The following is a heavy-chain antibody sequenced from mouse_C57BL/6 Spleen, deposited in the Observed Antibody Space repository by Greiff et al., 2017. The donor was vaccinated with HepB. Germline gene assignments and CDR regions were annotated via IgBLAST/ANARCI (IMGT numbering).Heavy chain of an antibody. CDR2: IYPGSGST. Sequence: QVQLQQPGAELVKPGASVKMSCKASGYTFTSYWITWVKQRPGQGLEWIGDIYPGSGSTNYNEKFKSKATLTVDTSSSTAYMQLSSLTSEDSAVYYCAREREYYSNYVADYWGQGTTLTVSS. V-gene: IGHV1-55*01. J-gene: IGHJ2*01. CDR3: AREREYYSNYVADY. CDR1: GYTFTSYW. D-gene: IGHD2-5*01.